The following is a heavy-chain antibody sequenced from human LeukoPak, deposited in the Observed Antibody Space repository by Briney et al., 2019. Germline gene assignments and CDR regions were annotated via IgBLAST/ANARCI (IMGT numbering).Heavy chain of an antibody. CDR3: AKGGSCSGSSCYSVDY. V-gene: IGHV3-23*01. Sequence: GGSLSLSCAASGFTFSSYAMTWVRQAPGKGLEWVSAISDSGGSTYYADSVKGRFTISRDNSKNTLYLQMNSLRAEDTAVYYCAKGGSCSGSSCYSVDYWGQGTLVTVSS. D-gene: IGHD2-15*01. CDR2: ISDSGGST. J-gene: IGHJ4*02. CDR1: GFTFSSYA.